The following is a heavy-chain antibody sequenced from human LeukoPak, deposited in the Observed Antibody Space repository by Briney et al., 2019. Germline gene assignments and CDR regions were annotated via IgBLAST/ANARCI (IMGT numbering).Heavy chain of an antibody. V-gene: IGHV3-9*01. Sequence: GRSLRLSCAASGFTFDDYAMHWVRQAPGKGLEWVSGISWNSGRIGYVDCVKGRFTISRDNAKNSLYLQMNSLRAEDTALYYCAKAFPVDTAPFDIWGQGTMVTVSS. CDR2: ISWNSGRI. CDR1: GFTFDDYA. D-gene: IGHD5-18*01. CDR3: AKAFPVDTAPFDI. J-gene: IGHJ3*02.